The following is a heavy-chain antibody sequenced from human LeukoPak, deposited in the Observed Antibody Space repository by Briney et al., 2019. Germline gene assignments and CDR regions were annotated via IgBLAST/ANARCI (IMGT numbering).Heavy chain of an antibody. Sequence: PGGSLRLSCAASGFTFSSYWMNWVRQAPGKGLEWVAVISYDGSNKYYADSVKGRFTISRDNSKNTLYLQMNSLRAEDTAVYYCARGPERTGVGTRYYYDMDVWGQGTTVTVSS. D-gene: IGHD2-8*01. CDR2: ISYDGSNK. J-gene: IGHJ6*02. V-gene: IGHV3-30-3*01. CDR1: GFTFSSYW. CDR3: ARGPERTGVGTRYYYDMDV.